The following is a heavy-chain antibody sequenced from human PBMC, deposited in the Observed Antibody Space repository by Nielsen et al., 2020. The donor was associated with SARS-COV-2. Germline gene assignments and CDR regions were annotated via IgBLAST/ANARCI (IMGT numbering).Heavy chain of an antibody. Sequence: SETLSLTCAVYGGSFSAYCWTWVRQPPGKGLEWIGEITHGGTTNYNPSLKSRVTMSVDTSKNQFSLKLSSVTAADTAVYYCARRTTYYDILTGYYPYYFDYWGQGTLVTVSS. J-gene: IGHJ4*02. V-gene: IGHV4-34*10. CDR1: GGSFSAYC. CDR2: ITHGGTT. CDR3: ARRTTYYDILTGYYPYYFDY. D-gene: IGHD3-9*01.